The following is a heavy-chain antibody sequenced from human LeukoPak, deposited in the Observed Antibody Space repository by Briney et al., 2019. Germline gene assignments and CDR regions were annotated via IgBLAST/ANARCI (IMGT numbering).Heavy chain of an antibody. CDR3: AKIAVAGNYYYYGMDV. J-gene: IGHJ6*02. V-gene: IGHV4-61*02. Sequence: SQTLSLTCTVSGGSISSGSYYWSWIRQPAGKGLEWIRRIYTSGSTNYNPSLKSRVTISVDTSKNQFSLKLSSVTAADTAVYYCAKIAVAGNYYYYGMDVWGQGTTVTVSS. D-gene: IGHD6-19*01. CDR2: IYTSGST. CDR1: GGSISSGSYY.